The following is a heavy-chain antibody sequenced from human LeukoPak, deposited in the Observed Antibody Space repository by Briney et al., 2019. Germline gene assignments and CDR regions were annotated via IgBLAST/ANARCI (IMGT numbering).Heavy chain of an antibody. CDR2: IYYSGST. CDR1: GGSISSYY. J-gene: IGHJ3*01. CDR3: ARDAFHFGTSGLYDETFDV. Sequence: SETLSLTCTVSGGSISSYYWSWIRQPPGKGLEWIGYIYYSGSTNYNPSLKSRVTISVDTSKNQFSLKLSSVTAADTAVYYCARDAFHFGTSGLYDETFDVWGQGTMVIVSS. D-gene: IGHD3-22*01. V-gene: IGHV4-59*01.